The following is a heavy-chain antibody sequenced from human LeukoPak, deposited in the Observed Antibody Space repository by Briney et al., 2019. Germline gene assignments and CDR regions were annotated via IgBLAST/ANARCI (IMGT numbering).Heavy chain of an antibody. Sequence: PGGSLRLSCAASGVTLSTYWMHWVRQAPGKGLEWVSRINSNGRSTTYADSVRGRCTTSRDSANNTLYPHMNSLRAEDTAVYFCATGNDDSRYYFDCWGQGTLVSVSS. CDR2: INSNGRST. V-gene: IGHV3-74*01. D-gene: IGHD3-9*01. CDR3: ATGNDDSRYYFDC. CDR1: GVTLSTYW. J-gene: IGHJ4*02.